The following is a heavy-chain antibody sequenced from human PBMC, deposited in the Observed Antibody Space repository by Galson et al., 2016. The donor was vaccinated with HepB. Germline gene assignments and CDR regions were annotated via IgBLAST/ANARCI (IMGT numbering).Heavy chain of an antibody. V-gene: IGHV3-21*01. CDR2: ISSSSNYI. D-gene: IGHD2-2*01. J-gene: IGHJ5*02. Sequence: SLRLSCAASGFTFSIFSMNWVRQAPGKGLEWVSSISSSSNYISYGDSLKGRFTVSRDNAKSSLYLQMNSLRADDTAVYYCARGRHCNSTGCYGWFDPWGQGTLVTVSS. CDR3: ARGRHCNSTGCYGWFDP. CDR1: GFTFSIFS.